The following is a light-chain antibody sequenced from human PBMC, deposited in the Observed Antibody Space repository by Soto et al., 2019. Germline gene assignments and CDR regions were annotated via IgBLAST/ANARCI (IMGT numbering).Light chain of an antibody. J-gene: IGKJ1*01. V-gene: IGKV1-39*01. CDR2: AAS. Sequence: DIQMTQSPASLSASLAYRFTIPCLASQSISSYLNWYRQKPGKAPNLLIYAASSLQSGVPSRFSGSGSGTDFTLTISSLQPEDFATYYCQQSYSTLWTFGQGTEVDI. CDR1: QSISSY. CDR3: QQSYSTLWT.